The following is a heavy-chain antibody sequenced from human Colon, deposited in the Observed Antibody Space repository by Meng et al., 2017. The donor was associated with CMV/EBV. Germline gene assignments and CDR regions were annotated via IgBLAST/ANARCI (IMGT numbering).Heavy chain of an antibody. CDR1: GDTFSGYY. J-gene: IGHJ5*02. D-gene: IGHD1-26*01. Sequence: GESLKISCKASGDTFSGYYIQWVRQAPGQGLEWMGWISAYHGNTIYARNLQGRVTMTADTSTSTAYMELRSLRSDDTAVYYCARDRDSGSYYWFDPWGQGTLVTVSS. V-gene: IGHV1-18*04. CDR3: ARDRDSGSYYWFDP. CDR2: ISAYHGNT.